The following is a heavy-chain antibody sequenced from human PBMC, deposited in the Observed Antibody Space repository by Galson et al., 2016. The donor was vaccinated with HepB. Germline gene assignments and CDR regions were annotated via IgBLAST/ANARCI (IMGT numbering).Heavy chain of an antibody. Sequence: SLRLSCAASGVTVSNNYMTRVRQTPGMGLEWVSVIYASGDKYYTDSVKGRFTISRDNSKNTLYLQMHNLRAEDTAVYYCAGSGYNSGYLDSWGQGTQVTVSS. V-gene: IGHV3-53*01. CDR2: IYASGDK. J-gene: IGHJ4*02. D-gene: IGHD5-18*01. CDR1: GVTVSNNY. CDR3: AGSGYNSGYLDS.